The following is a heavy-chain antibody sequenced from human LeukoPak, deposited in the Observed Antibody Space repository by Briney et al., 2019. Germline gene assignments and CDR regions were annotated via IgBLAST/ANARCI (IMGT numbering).Heavy chain of an antibody. CDR1: GLTLSSHW. Sequence: GGSLRLFCAASGLTLSSHWMHWVRQAPGKGLVWVSRINSDGSTTNYADSVKGRFTISRDNAENTLYLQMNSLRVEDTAVYYCTRRLSATRWFAPWGQGTLVTVSS. CDR2: INSDGSTT. V-gene: IGHV3-74*01. J-gene: IGHJ5*02. CDR3: TRRLSATRWFAP. D-gene: IGHD2-15*01.